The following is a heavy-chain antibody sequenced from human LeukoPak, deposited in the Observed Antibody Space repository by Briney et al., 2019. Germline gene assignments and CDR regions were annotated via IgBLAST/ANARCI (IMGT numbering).Heavy chain of an antibody. D-gene: IGHD3-3*01. Sequence: GGSLRLSCVASGFTFTTYAMSWVRQAPGKGLEWVSSISSSSSYIYYADSVKGRFTISRDNAKNSLYLQMNSLRAEDTAVYYCARDGYDFWSVLVPFDYWGQGTLVTVSS. CDR2: ISSSSSYI. V-gene: IGHV3-21*01. CDR1: GFTFTTYA. CDR3: ARDGYDFWSVLVPFDY. J-gene: IGHJ4*02.